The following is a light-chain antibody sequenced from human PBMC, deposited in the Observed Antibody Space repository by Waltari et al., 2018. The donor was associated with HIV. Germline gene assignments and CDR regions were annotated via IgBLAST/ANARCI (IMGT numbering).Light chain of an antibody. CDR1: QSVTSGF. CDR3: QQYGSSPYT. V-gene: IGKV3-20*01. J-gene: IGKJ2*01. Sequence: EIGFKQSPGTLSLSPGDRATLSCRASQSVTSGFLAWHQQKRGQAPTLLMYGASSRAKGIPDRFSGGGSGTDFTLTISRLEPEDFAVYHCQQYGSSPYTFGQGTRLEIK. CDR2: GAS.